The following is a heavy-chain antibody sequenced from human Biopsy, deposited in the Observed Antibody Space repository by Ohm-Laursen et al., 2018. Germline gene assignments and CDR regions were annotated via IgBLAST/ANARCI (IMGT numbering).Heavy chain of an antibody. Sequence: SDTLSLTCTVSGGSISSYYWNWIRQPPGKGLEWIGYIYYSGTTDYSPSLKSRVTISIDKSKNQFFLKLSSVTAEDTAVYYCARDDAVTVIRGLYYWVQGALVTVSS. V-gene: IGHV4-59*07. CDR2: IYYSGTT. CDR1: GGSISSYY. D-gene: IGHD2-21*02. J-gene: IGHJ4*02. CDR3: ARDDAVTVIRGLYY.